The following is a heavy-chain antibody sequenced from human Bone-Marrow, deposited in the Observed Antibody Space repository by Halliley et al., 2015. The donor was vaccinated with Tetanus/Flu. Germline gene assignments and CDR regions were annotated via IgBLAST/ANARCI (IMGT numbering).Heavy chain of an antibody. CDR2: ISNDGSKK. Sequence: ISNDGSKKNYADSVEGRFTISRDNSKNTVYLQMNSLRAEDTAVYYCAKDHWTATVSDNVLPNYWGQGTLVTVSS. J-gene: IGHJ4*02. CDR3: AKDHWTATVSDNVLPNY. V-gene: IGHV3-30*18. D-gene: IGHD2-8*01.